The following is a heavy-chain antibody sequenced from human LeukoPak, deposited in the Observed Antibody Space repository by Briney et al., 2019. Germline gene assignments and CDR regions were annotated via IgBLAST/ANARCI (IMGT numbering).Heavy chain of an antibody. J-gene: IGHJ4*02. V-gene: IGHV4-34*01. CDR2: INHSGST. D-gene: IGHD3-10*01. CDR3: ASLRRGELFSLGY. CDR1: WGSFRCCD. Sequence: SETLSLTCAVSWGSFRCCDWSWSCQPPGKGLEWIGEINHSGSTNYNPSLKSRVTISVDTSKNQFSLKLSSVTAADTAVYYCASLRRGELFSLGYWGQGTLVTVSS.